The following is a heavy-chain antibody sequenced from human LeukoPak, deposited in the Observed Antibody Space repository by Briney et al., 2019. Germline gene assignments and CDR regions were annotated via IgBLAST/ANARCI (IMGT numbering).Heavy chain of an antibody. Sequence: PGGSLRLSCIASGFVFSRDNMNWVRQAPGKGLEWVAHISETIYYADSVQGRFTISRDNAKNSLYLQMSNLRVDDTAMYYCVREVGRPNTFYFDSWGRGTPVTVSS. CDR1: GFVFSRDN. J-gene: IGHJ4*02. V-gene: IGHV3-48*04. D-gene: IGHD3-16*01. CDR3: VREVGRPNTFYFDS. CDR2: ISETI.